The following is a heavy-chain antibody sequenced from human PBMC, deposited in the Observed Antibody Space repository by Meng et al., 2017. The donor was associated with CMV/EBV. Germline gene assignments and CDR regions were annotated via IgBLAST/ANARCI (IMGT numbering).Heavy chain of an antibody. D-gene: IGHD6-19*01. CDR2: INPNSGGT. Sequence: ASVKVSCKASGYTFTGYYMHWVRQAPGQGLEWMGWINPNSGGTNYAQKFQGRVTMTRDTSISTAYMELGRLRSDDTAVYYCARMVSSGYYYFDYWGQGTLVTVSS. V-gene: IGHV1-2*02. CDR3: ARMVSSGYYYFDY. J-gene: IGHJ4*02. CDR1: GYTFTGYY.